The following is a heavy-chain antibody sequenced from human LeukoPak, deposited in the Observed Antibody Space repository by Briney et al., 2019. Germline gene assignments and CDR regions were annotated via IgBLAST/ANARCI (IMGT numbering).Heavy chain of an antibody. CDR2: IIPILGIA. J-gene: IGHJ6*02. D-gene: IGHD3-10*01. CDR3: ARVSYGSGSYSLYYYYGMDV. V-gene: IGHV1-69*04. Sequence: SVKVSCKASGGTFSSYAISWVRQAPGQGLEWMGRIIPILGIANYAQKFQGRVTITADKSTSTAYMGLSSLRSEDTAVYYRARVSYGSGSYSLYYYYGMDVWGQGTTVTVSS. CDR1: GGTFSSYA.